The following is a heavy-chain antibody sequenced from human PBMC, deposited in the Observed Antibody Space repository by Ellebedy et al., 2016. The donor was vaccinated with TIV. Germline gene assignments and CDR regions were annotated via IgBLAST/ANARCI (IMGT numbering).Heavy chain of an antibody. J-gene: IGHJ4*02. CDR3: AKAPDCGGDCFQQFYFEY. CDR2: ISFDGTDK. CDR1: GFSFSDYG. Sequence: GESLKISXAASGFSFSDYGMHWVRQAPGKGLEWVALISFDGTDKYYADSVRGRFTISRDNSKNTVYLQMNGLRSEDTAVYYCAKAPDCGGDCFQQFYFEYWGRGTLVTVSS. D-gene: IGHD2-21*02. V-gene: IGHV3-30*18.